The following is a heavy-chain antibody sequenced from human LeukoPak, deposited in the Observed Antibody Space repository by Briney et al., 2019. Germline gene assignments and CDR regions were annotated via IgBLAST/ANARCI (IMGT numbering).Heavy chain of an antibody. Sequence: SETLSLTCAVSGGSFSGYFWSWIRQPPGKGLEWIGEINPSGSANYNPSLKSRVTISVDTSKNQFSLKLSSVTAADTAVYYCARGPYYDFWSGYPRHNYYYYYGMDVWGQGTTVTVSS. J-gene: IGHJ6*02. D-gene: IGHD3-3*01. CDR2: INPSGSA. CDR3: ARGPYYDFWSGYPRHNYYYYYGMDV. V-gene: IGHV4-34*01. CDR1: GGSFSGYF.